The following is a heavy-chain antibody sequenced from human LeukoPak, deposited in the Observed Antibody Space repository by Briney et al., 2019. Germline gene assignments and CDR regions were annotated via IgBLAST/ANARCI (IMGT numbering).Heavy chain of an antibody. J-gene: IGHJ4*02. D-gene: IGHD6-19*01. Sequence: KPSETLSLTCAVSGYSISSGYYWGWIRQPPGKGLEWIGSIYHSGSTYYNPSLKSRVTISVDTSKNQFSLKLSSVTAADTAVYYCARKVGASGWSDYWGQGTLVTVSS. CDR1: GYSISSGYY. CDR3: ARKVGASGWSDY. V-gene: IGHV4-38-2*01. CDR2: IYHSGST.